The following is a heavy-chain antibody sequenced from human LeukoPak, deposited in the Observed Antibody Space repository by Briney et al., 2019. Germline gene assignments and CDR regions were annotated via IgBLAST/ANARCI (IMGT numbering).Heavy chain of an antibody. CDR1: GDSISSSGYY. J-gene: IGHJ6*02. Sequence: SETLSLTCTVSGDSISSSGYYWGWIRQPPGKGLEWIGSIYYSGSTYYNPSLKSRVTISVDTSKNQFSLKLSSVTAADTAVYYCARENEYYYYGMDVWGQGTTVTVSS. CDR3: ARENEYYYYGMDV. CDR2: IYYSGST. V-gene: IGHV4-39*07.